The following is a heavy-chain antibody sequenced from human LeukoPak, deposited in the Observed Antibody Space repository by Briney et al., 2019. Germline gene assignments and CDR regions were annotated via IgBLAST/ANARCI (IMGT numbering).Heavy chain of an antibody. J-gene: IGHJ4*02. D-gene: IGHD3-10*01. V-gene: IGHV3-74*03. CDR3: AREAYDTGNYSSDG. Sequence: GGSLTLSCAASGFTFRNFWMQWVLQDPGKGLVWVSRIHKDGTKTLYAESVKGRFTIVRGNHKNTLFLQVDSLRVEDTAVYYCAREAYDTGNYSSDGWGQGTLVTVSS. CDR1: GFTFRNFW. CDR2: IHKDGTKT.